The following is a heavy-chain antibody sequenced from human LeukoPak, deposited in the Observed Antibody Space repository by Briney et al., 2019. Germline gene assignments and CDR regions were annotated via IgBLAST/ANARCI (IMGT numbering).Heavy chain of an antibody. Sequence: PGGSLGLSCAASGFSLSDYYMSWIRQAPGKGLEWIAYFNNMEIYTNYAESVKGRFTISRDSAKNSLYLQMNSLRADDTAVYYCASGTAEAPLDNWGQGTLVTVSS. D-gene: IGHD6-13*01. CDR2: FNNMEIYT. J-gene: IGHJ4*02. V-gene: IGHV3-11*03. CDR1: GFSLSDYY. CDR3: ASGTAEAPLDN.